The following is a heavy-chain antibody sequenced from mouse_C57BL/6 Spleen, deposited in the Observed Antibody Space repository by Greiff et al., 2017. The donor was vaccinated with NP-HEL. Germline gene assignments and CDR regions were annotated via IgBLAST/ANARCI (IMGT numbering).Heavy chain of an antibody. CDR1: GYTFTSYT. Sequence: VQLQQSGAELARPGASVKMSCKASGYTFTSYTMHWEKQRPGQGLEWIGYINPSSGYTKYNQKFKDKATLTADKSSSTAYIQLSSLTSEDSAVYYCARTHERWGQGTTLTVSS. CDR3: ARTHER. V-gene: IGHV1-4*01. CDR2: INPSSGYT. J-gene: IGHJ2*01.